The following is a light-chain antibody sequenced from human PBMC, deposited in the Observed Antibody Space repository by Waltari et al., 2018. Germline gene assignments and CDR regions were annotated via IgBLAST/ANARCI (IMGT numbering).Light chain of an antibody. CDR3: QQHGTLPAT. V-gene: IGKV3-20*01. CDR2: RAS. J-gene: IGKJ1*01. Sequence: EIVLTQSPGTASLSPGERVTLSCRASQSVGSSSLAWYQQKPGQAPSLVIYRASRRATGIPDRFSGSGSGTDFSLTISILEPEDFAVYYCQQHGTLPATFGQGTKVEIK. CDR1: QSVGSSS.